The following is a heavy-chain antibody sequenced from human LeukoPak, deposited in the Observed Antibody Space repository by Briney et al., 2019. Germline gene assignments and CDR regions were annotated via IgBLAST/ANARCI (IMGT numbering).Heavy chain of an antibody. Sequence: GASVKVSCKASGYTFTSYDINWARQATGQGLEWMGWMNPNSGNTGYAQKFQGRVTMTRNTSISTAYMELSSLRSEDTAVYYCARGRYSSGWYKENWFDPWGQGTLVTVSS. CDR1: GYTFTSYD. CDR2: MNPNSGNT. J-gene: IGHJ5*02. D-gene: IGHD6-19*01. CDR3: ARGRYSSGWYKENWFDP. V-gene: IGHV1-8*01.